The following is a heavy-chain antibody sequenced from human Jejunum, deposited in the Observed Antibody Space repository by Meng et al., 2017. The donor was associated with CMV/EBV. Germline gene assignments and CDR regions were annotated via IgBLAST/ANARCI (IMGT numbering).Heavy chain of an antibody. D-gene: IGHD6-13*01. V-gene: IGHV3-7*03. CDR1: GLTFSNYW. CDR2: IKEDGSEK. J-gene: IGHJ1*01. CDR3: AKRRIAAAGDFQD. Sequence: SGLTFSNYWMSWVRQAPGKGLEWVANIKEDGSEKYYVDSVKDRFTISRDNAKNSLYLQMNSLRAEDTAVYYCAKRRIAAAGDFQDWGQGTLVTVSS.